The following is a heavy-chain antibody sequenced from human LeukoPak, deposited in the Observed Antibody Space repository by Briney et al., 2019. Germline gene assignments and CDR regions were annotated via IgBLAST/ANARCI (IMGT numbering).Heavy chain of an antibody. V-gene: IGHV3-23*01. D-gene: IGHD1-1*01. CDR1: GFTFSNYA. J-gene: IGHJ4*02. CDR2: ISGSGGGT. Sequence: PGGSLRLSCAASGFTFSNYAMTWVRQAPGKGLEWVSAISGSGGGTYYADSVKGRFTISRDNSKNTLYLQMSSLRAEDTAVYYCAKDGKWNPTYFGYWGQGTLVTVSS. CDR3: AKDGKWNPTYFGY.